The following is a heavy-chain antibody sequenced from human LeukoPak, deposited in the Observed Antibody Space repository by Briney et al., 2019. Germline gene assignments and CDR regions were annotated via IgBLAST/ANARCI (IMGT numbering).Heavy chain of an antibody. CDR1: GGSISSGGYY. D-gene: IGHD5-18*01. J-gene: IGHJ5*02. Sequence: PSETLSLTCTVSGGSISSGGYYWNWIRQHPGKGLEWIGYIYYSGSTYYNPSLKSRVTISVDTSKNQFSLKLSSVTAADTAVYYCARGYSYGYGDNWFDPWGQGTLVTVSS. CDR2: IYYSGST. CDR3: ARGYSYGYGDNWFDP. V-gene: IGHV4-31*03.